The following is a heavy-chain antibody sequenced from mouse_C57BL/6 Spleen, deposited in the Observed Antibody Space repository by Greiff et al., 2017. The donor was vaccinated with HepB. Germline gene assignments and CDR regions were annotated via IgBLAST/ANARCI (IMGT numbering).Heavy chain of an antibody. V-gene: IGHV10-1*01. J-gene: IGHJ4*01. CDR2: IRSKSNNYAT. D-gene: IGHD1-2*01. CDR1: GFSFNTYA. CDR3: VRQAKDYAMDY. Sequence: EVQRVESGGGLVQPKGSLKLSCAASGFSFNTYAMNWVRQAPGKGLEWVARIRSKSNNYATYYADSVKDRFTISRDDSESMLYLQMNNLKTEDTAMYYCVRQAKDYAMDYWGQGTSVTVSS.